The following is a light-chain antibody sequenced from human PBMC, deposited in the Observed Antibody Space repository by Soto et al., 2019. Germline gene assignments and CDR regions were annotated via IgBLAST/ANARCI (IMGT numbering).Light chain of an antibody. Sequence: QAVLTQEPSLTVSPGGTVTLTCGSSTGAVTSGHYPFWFQQRPGQAPRTLVSDTSNRHSWTPARFSGSLLGGKAALTLSGAQPEDEADYYCLLSYSGVVVFGGGTQLTVL. V-gene: IGLV7-46*01. CDR3: LLSYSGVVV. CDR2: DTS. CDR1: TGAVTSGHY. J-gene: IGLJ2*01.